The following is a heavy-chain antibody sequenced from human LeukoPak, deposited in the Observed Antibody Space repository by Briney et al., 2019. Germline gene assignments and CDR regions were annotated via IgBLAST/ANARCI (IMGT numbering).Heavy chain of an antibody. V-gene: IGHV3-21*04. J-gene: IGHJ4*02. D-gene: IGHD6-13*01. CDR2: ISSSSNYI. Sequence: GGSLRLSCAASGFTFSSYSMNWVRQAPGKGLEWVSFISSSSNYIYYADSMKGRFTISRDNAKNSLYLQMNSLRAEDTAVYYCARAPGQPESYYFDYWGQGTLVTVSS. CDR1: GFTFSSYS. CDR3: ARAPGQPESYYFDY.